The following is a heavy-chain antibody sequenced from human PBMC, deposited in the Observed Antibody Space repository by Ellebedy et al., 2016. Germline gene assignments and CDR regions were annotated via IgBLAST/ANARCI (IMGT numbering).Heavy chain of an antibody. Sequence: GESLKISXASSGFSISGYDMSWVRQAPGKGLEWVSSISYDRSHRYYAGSVRGRFTVSRDNAKDSLFLQMNSLRAEDTAVYYCARDSASRLRRSYNDYWGRGTLITVSA. D-gene: IGHD1-1*01. CDR3: ARDSASRLRRSYNDY. CDR1: GFSISGYD. CDR2: ISYDRSHR. J-gene: IGHJ4*02. V-gene: IGHV3-21*01.